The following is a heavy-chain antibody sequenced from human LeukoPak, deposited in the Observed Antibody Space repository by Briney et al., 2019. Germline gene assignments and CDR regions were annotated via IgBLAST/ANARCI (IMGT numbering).Heavy chain of an antibody. J-gene: IGHJ6*03. Sequence: ASVKVSCKASGYTFTSYDINWVRQATGQGLEWMGWMNPNSGNTGYAQKFQGRVTITRNTSISTAYMELSSLRSEDTAVYYCARGVSDFWSGSHYYYYMDVWGKGTTVTVSS. CDR1: GYTFTSYD. D-gene: IGHD3-3*01. CDR3: ARGVSDFWSGSHYYYYMDV. CDR2: MNPNSGNT. V-gene: IGHV1-8*01.